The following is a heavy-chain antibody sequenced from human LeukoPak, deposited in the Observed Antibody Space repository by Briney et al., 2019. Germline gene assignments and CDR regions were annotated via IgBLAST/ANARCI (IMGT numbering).Heavy chain of an antibody. V-gene: IGHV1-2*02. CDR3: ARDQGRRDGYNRNPGRLGY. CDR2: INPNSGGT. CDR1: GYTFTSYD. D-gene: IGHD5-24*01. J-gene: IGHJ4*02. Sequence: GASVKVSCKASGYTFTSYDINWVRQAPGQGLEWMGWINPNSGGTNYAQKFQGRVTMTRDTSISTAYMELSRLRSDDTAVYYCARDQGRRDGYNRNPGRLGYWGQGTLVTVSS.